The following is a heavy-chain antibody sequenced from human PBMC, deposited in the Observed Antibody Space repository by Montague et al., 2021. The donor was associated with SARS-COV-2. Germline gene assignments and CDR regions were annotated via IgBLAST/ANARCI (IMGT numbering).Heavy chain of an antibody. CDR1: GGSLSGYY. CDR3: ARVPDYYDSSGYYFDAFDI. Sequence: SETLSLTCAVHGGSLSGYYWSWIRQPPEKGLEWIGEINHSANTKYNPSLKSPVTISIDTSKNQFSLKLSSVTAADTAVYYCARVPDYYDSSGYYFDAFDIWGQGTMVTVSS. D-gene: IGHD3-22*01. V-gene: IGHV4-34*01. J-gene: IGHJ3*02. CDR2: INHSANT.